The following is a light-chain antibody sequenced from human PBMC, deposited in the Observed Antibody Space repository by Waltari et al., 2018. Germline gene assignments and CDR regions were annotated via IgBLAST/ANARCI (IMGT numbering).Light chain of an antibody. CDR3: QQYGSSQFT. CDR1: QSVSSNY. V-gene: IGKV3-20*01. CDR2: GAS. Sequence: EIVLTQSPGTLSLSPGDRATLSCRASQSVSSNYLAWYQQKPGQAPRPLIYGASSRATGIPDRFSGSGSGTDFTLTISRLEPEDFAVYYCQQYGSSQFTFGPGTKVDIK. J-gene: IGKJ3*01.